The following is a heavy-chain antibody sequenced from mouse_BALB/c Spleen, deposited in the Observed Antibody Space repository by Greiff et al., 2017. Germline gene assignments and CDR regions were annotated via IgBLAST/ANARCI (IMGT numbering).Heavy chain of an antibody. CDR2: IDPANGNT. CDR3: ARGIYYYGSSYAWFAY. V-gene: IGHV14-3*02. Sequence: EVKLMESGAELVKPGASVKLSCTASGFNIKDTYMHWVKQRPEQGLEWIGRIDPANGNTKYDPKFQGKATITADTSSNTAYLQLSSLTSEDTAVYYCARGIYYYGSSYAWFAYWGQGTLVTVSA. CDR1: GFNIKDTY. J-gene: IGHJ3*01. D-gene: IGHD1-1*01.